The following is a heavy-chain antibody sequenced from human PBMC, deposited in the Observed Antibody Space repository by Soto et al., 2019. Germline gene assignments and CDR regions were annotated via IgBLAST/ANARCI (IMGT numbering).Heavy chain of an antibody. J-gene: IGHJ6*02. V-gene: IGHV1-69*13. D-gene: IGHD6-19*01. CDR1: GGTFSSYA. CDR3: ARGVQAVAAPNYGMDV. Sequence: SVKVSCKASGGTFSSYAISWVRQAPGQGLEWMGGIIPIFGTANYAQKFQGRVTITADESTSTAYMELSSLRSEDTAVYYCARGVQAVAAPNYGMDVWGQGTTVTVS. CDR2: IIPIFGTA.